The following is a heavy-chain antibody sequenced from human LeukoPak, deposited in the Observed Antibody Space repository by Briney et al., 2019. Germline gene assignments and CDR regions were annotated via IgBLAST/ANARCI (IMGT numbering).Heavy chain of an antibody. CDR1: GFTFSGSA. CDR2: TGSKANSYAT. CDR3: TRQGSVGSYPY. J-gene: IGHJ4*02. Sequence: GGSLRLSCAASGFTFSGSAMHWVRQASGKGLEWVGRTGSKANSYATAYAASVKGRFTISRDDSKNTAYLQMNSLKTEVTAVYYCTRQGSVGSYPYWGQGTLVTVSS. D-gene: IGHD3-10*01. V-gene: IGHV3-73*01.